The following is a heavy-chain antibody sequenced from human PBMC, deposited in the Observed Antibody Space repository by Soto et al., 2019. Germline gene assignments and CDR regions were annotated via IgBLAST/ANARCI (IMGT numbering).Heavy chain of an antibody. CDR2: ISAYTGNT. CDR3: ASYYYDSSGYYSTEYFQH. D-gene: IGHD3-22*01. Sequence: QVQLVQSGAEVKKPGASVKVSCKASGYTFTSYGISWVRQAPGQGLEWMGWISAYTGNTNYAQKLQGRVTMTTDTSTSTAYLELRSLRSDDTAVYYCASYYYDSSGYYSTEYFQHWGQGTLVTVSS. CDR1: GYTFTSYG. V-gene: IGHV1-18*01. J-gene: IGHJ1*01.